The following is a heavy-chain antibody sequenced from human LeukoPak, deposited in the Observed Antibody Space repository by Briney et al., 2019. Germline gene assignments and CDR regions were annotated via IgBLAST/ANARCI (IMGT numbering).Heavy chain of an antibody. CDR1: GYTFTGYY. Sequence: ASVKVSCKASGYTFTGYYMHWVRQAPGQGLEWMGWINPNSGGTNYAQKFQGRVTMTRDTSISTAYMELSRLRSDDTAVYYCARAYDSSGYYSAAWGQGTLVTVSS. V-gene: IGHV1-2*02. CDR3: ARAYDSSGYYSAA. CDR2: INPNSGGT. J-gene: IGHJ5*02. D-gene: IGHD3-22*01.